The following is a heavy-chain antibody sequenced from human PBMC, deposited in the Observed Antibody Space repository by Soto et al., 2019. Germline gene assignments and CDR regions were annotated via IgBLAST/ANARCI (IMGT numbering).Heavy chain of an antibody. CDR3: ARGGVAVAGNDY. Sequence: QVQLVQSGAEVKKPGSSVKVSCQASGGTFSSYTISWVRQAPGQGLEWMGRIIPILGIANYAQKFQGRVTITADKSTSTAYMELSSLRSEDTAVYYCARGGVAVAGNDYWGQGTLVTVSS. V-gene: IGHV1-69*02. CDR1: GGTFSSYT. CDR2: IIPILGIA. D-gene: IGHD6-19*01. J-gene: IGHJ4*02.